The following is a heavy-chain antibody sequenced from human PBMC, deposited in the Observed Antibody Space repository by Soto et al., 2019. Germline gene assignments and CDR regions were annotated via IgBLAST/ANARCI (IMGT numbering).Heavy chain of an antibody. CDR3: ARVPGP. CDR2: IYHSGST. J-gene: IGHJ5*02. Sequence: SETLSLTCAVSGGSISSGGYSWSWIRQPPGKGLEWIGYIYHSGSTYYNPSLKSRVTISVDRSKNQFSLKLSSVTVADTAVYYCARVPGPWGQGTLVPVSS. V-gene: IGHV4-30-2*01. CDR1: GGSISSGGYS.